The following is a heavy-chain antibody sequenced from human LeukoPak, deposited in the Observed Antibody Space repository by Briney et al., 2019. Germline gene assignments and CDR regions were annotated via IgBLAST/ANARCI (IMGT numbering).Heavy chain of an antibody. CDR2: ISSSSSYI. D-gene: IGHD3-22*01. J-gene: IGHJ4*02. CDR1: GFTFSGYS. Sequence: PGESLSLSCAASGFTFSGYSMNWVRQAPGKGLEWVSSISSSSSYIYYADSVKGRFTISRDNAKNSLYLQMNSLRAEDTAVYYCNYYDSSGYYYWGQGTLVTVSS. V-gene: IGHV3-21*01. CDR3: NYYDSSGYYY.